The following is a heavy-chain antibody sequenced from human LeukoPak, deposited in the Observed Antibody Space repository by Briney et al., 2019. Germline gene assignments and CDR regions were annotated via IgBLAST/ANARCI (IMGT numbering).Heavy chain of an antibody. V-gene: IGHV4-34*01. J-gene: IGHJ6*03. D-gene: IGHD3-9*01. CDR3: ARVIRYYDILTGYYFYYYYYYMDV. CDR1: GGSFSGYY. Sequence: PSETLSLTCAVYGGSFSGYYWSWIRQPPGKGLEWIGEINHSGSTNYNPSLKSRVTISVDTSKNQFSLKLSSVTAADTAVYYCARVIRYYDILTGYYFYYYYYYMDVWGKGTTVTVSS. CDR2: INHSGST.